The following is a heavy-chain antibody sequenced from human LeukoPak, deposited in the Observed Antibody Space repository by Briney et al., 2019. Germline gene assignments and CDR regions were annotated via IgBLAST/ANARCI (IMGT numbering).Heavy chain of an antibody. CDR2: INSDGSAT. CDR3: ARGNYGMDV. CDR1: GFTFSSYW. Sequence: PGGSLRLSCAASGFTFSSYWMSWVRQAPGKGLVWVSRINSDGSATSNADAVKGRFTISRDNAKNALYLQLNSLRAEDTAVYYCARGNYGMDVWGQGTTVIVSS. V-gene: IGHV3-74*01. J-gene: IGHJ6*02.